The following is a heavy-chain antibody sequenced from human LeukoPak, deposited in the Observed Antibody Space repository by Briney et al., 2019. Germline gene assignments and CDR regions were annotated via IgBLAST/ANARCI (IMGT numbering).Heavy chain of an antibody. J-gene: IGHJ3*02. CDR1: GFTFSSYS. D-gene: IGHD2-2*01. V-gene: IGHV3-48*01. CDR2: ISSSGTTI. CDR3: ARVRYCSSTSCLDAFDI. Sequence: GGSLRLSCAASGFTFSSYSMNWVRQAPGKGLEWVSHISSSGTTIYYAESVKGRFTISRDNAKNSLYLLMNSLRAEDTAVYYCARVRYCSSTSCLDAFDIWGQGTMVTVSS.